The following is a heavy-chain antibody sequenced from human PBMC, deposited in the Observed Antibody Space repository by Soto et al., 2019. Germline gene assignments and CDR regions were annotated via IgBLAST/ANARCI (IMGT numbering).Heavy chain of an antibody. CDR1: GFTFSDYY. CDR3: ARRIPFGYGMDA. J-gene: IGHJ6*02. D-gene: IGHD2-21*01. V-gene: IGHV3-11*01. Sequence: PGGSLRLSCAASGFTFSDYYMSWIRQAPGKGLEWVSYITNSGSTIYYADSVKGRFTVSRDNAKNSLYLEMKSLRAEDTATYFCARRIPFGYGMDAWGQGTTVTVSS. CDR2: ITNSGSTI.